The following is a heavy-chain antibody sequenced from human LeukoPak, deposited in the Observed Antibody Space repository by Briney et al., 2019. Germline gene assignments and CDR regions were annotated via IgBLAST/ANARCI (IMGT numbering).Heavy chain of an antibody. CDR1: GFTFSSYA. CDR2: ISYDGSNK. J-gene: IGHJ4*02. Sequence: GGSLRLSCAASGFTFSSYAMHWVRQAPGKGLEWVAVISYDGSNKYYADSVKGRFTISRDNSKNTLYLQMNSLRAEDTAVYYCARGVWYSSGWYFDYWGQGTLVTFSS. CDR3: ARGVWYSSGWYFDY. D-gene: IGHD6-19*01. V-gene: IGHV3-30*04.